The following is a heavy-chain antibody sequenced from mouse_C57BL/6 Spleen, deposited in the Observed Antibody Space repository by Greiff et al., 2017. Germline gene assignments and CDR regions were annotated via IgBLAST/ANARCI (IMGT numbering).Heavy chain of an antibody. CDR2: IDPSDSYT. CDR1: GYTFTSYW. V-gene: IGHV1-69*01. CDR3: ARREDYFDY. Sequence: QVHVKQPGAELVMPGASVKLSCKASGYTFTSYWMHWVKQRPGQGLEWIGEIDPSDSYTNYNQKFKGKSTLTVDKSSSTAYMQLSSLTSEDSAVYYCARREDYFDYWGQGTTLTVSS. J-gene: IGHJ2*01.